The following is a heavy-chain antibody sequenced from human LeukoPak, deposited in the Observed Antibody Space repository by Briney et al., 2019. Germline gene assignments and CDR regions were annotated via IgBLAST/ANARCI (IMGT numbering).Heavy chain of an antibody. CDR1: GFTFSTFW. D-gene: IGHD3-10*02. Sequence: GGSLRLSCAVSGFTFSTFWMSWVRQAPGKGLEWVANIRQDGSEKYYVDSVKGRFTISRDNAKNSLYLQMNSLRAEDTAVYYCAELGITMIGGVWGKGTTVTISS. V-gene: IGHV3-7*01. J-gene: IGHJ6*04. CDR3: AELGITMIGGV. CDR2: IRQDGSEK.